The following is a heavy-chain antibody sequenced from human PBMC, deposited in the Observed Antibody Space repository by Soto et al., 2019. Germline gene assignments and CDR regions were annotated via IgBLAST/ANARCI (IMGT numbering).Heavy chain of an antibody. CDR3: ASRGAAGINFDS. D-gene: IGHD5-12*01. CDR1: GFTFIDYW. Sequence: PGGSLRLSCAASGFTFIDYWMSWVHQAPGKGLEWVGSVNQDGSGGYYVDSLKGRFTISRDNAKNSLFLQMHNLRAEDTAVYYCASRGAAGINFDSWGQGALVTVSS. CDR2: VNQDGSGG. J-gene: IGHJ4*02. V-gene: IGHV3-7*03.